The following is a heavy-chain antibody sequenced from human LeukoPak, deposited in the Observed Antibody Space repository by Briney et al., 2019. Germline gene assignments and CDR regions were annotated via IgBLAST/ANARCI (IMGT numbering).Heavy chain of an antibody. J-gene: IGHJ3*02. Sequence: PGGSLRLSCAASGFTFTIFGLNWARQAPGKGPEWVSYIYARSGITYYADSVQGRFTLSRDNARESVFLQMDSLRVDDTAVYYCARTYDFGRGPPGDAFDNWGPGTWVIVSS. CDR1: GFTFTIFG. D-gene: IGHD3-3*01. CDR3: ARTYDFGRGPPGDAFDN. CDR2: IYARSGIT. V-gene: IGHV3-48*01.